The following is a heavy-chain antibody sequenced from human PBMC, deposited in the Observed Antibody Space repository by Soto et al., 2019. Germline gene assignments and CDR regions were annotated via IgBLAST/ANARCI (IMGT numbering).Heavy chain of an antibody. CDR2: ISYDGSNK. CDR3: ARNWELLYYFDY. D-gene: IGHD7-27*01. CDR1: GFTFSSYA. Sequence: GGSLRLSCAASGFTFSSYAMHWVRQAPGKGLEWVAVISYDGSNKYYADSVKGRFTISRDNSKNTLHLQMNSLRAEDTAVYYCARNWELLYYFDYWGQGTLVTVSS. J-gene: IGHJ4*02. V-gene: IGHV3-30-3*01.